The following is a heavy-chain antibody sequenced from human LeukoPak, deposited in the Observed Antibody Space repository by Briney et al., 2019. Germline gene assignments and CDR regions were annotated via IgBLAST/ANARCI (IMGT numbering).Heavy chain of an antibody. CDR3: ARSAYSYGSYDY. CDR1: GYTFTSYA. J-gene: IGHJ4*02. V-gene: IGHV1-3*03. Sequence: ASVKVSCKASGYTFTSYAMHWVRQAPGQRLEWMGWINAGNGNTKYSQEFQGRVTIARDTSASTAYMELSSLRSEDMAVYYCARSAYSYGSYDYWGQGTLVTVSS. D-gene: IGHD5-18*01. CDR2: INAGNGNT.